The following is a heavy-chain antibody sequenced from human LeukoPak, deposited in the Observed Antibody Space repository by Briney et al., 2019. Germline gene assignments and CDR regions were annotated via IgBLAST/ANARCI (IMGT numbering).Heavy chain of an antibody. Sequence: GGSLRLSCAASGFTSSSYAMSWVRQAPGKGLEWVSAISGSGGSTYYADSVKGLFTISRDNSKNTLYLQMNSLRAEDTAVYYCAKGIVGATRKINFFDYWGQGTLVTVSS. CDR3: AKGIVGATRKINFFDY. V-gene: IGHV3-23*01. J-gene: IGHJ4*02. CDR1: GFTSSSYA. CDR2: ISGSGGST. D-gene: IGHD1-26*01.